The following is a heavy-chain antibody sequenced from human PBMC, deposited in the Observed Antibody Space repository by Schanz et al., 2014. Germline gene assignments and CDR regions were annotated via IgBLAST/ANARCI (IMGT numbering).Heavy chain of an antibody. V-gene: IGHV1-2*02. J-gene: IGHJ3*01. CDR1: GNTLSAYY. D-gene: IGHD3-3*01. Sequence: QVQLVQSGADVKKPGASVKVSCKASGNTLSAYYIHWIRQAPGQGLEWMGWIDPNSGGTNYAQKFQGRVTMTSDTXXXXXXXXXXSHDVWRDYIPHYALDLWGQGTVVIVSS. CDR3: ALDL. CDR2: IDPNSGGT.